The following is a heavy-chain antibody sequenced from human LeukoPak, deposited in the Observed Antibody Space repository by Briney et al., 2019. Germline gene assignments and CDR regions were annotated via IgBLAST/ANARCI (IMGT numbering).Heavy chain of an antibody. CDR2: ISGSGSST. J-gene: IGHJ5*02. CDR1: GFTFSSYD. CDR3: AKIHSSNWFDP. D-gene: IGHD6-13*01. Sequence: GGSLRLSCAASGFTFSSYDMGWVRQAPGKGLERVSAISGSGSSTYYADSVKGRFTISRDNSKNTLYLQMNSLRAEDTAVYYCAKIHSSNWFDPWGQGTLVTVSS. V-gene: IGHV3-23*01.